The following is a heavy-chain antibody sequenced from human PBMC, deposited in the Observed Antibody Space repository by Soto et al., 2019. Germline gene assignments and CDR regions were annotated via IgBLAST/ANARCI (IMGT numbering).Heavy chain of an antibody. J-gene: IGHJ4*02. CDR2: IYSGETT. CDR1: GFNVNSDY. V-gene: IGHV3-53*01. D-gene: IGHD2-21*02. Sequence: SGGSLRLSCAASGFNVNSDYMNWVRQTPGKGLEWVASIYSGETTYYADSVRGRFTISSDKSKNTLYFRLSSLRIEDTAVYYCTRDGRGLGRLSLFEYWGQGVLVTVSS. CDR3: TRDGRGLGRLSLFEY.